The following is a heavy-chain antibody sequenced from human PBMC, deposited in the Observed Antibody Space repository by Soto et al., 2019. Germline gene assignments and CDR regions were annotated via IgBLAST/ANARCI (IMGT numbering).Heavy chain of an antibody. J-gene: IGHJ4*02. D-gene: IGHD2-15*01. CDR3: ARGPGYCSGGSCSEY. Sequence: PSETLSLTCTVSRGSISSYYWSWIRQPPGKGLEWIGYIYYSGSTNYNPSLKSRVTISVDTSKNQFSLKLSSVTAADTAVYYCARGPGYCSGGSCSEYWGQGTLVTVSS. CDR2: IYYSGST. V-gene: IGHV4-59*01. CDR1: RGSISSYY.